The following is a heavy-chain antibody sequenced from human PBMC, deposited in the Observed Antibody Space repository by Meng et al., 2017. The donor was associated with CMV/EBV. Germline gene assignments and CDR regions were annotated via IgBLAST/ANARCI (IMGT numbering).Heavy chain of an antibody. Sequence: SGPTLVKPTQTSTLTCTFSGFSRSTSGMCVSWVRKPPGKALEWLALIDWDDDKYYSTSLKTRLTISKDTSKNQVVLTMTNMDPVDTATYYCARIRGYCSSTSCYYYFDYWGQGTLVTVSS. J-gene: IGHJ4*02. V-gene: IGHV2-70*20. CDR2: IDWDDDK. D-gene: IGHD2-2*01. CDR1: GFSRSTSGMC. CDR3: ARIRGYCSSTSCYYYFDY.